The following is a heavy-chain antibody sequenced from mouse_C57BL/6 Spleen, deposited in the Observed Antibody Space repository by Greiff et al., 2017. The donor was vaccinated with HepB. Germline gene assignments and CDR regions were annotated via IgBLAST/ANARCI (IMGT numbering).Heavy chain of an antibody. CDR2: IDPETGGT. CDR3: TRREGLTGDFDY. Sequence: VQLQQSGAELVRPGASVTLSCKASGYTFTDYEMQWVKQTPVHGLEWIGAIDPETGGTAYNQKFKGKAILTADTSSSTAYMELRSLTSEDSAVYYCTRREGLTGDFDYWGQGTTLTVSS. J-gene: IGHJ2*01. V-gene: IGHV1-15*01. CDR1: GYTFTDYE. D-gene: IGHD4-1*01.